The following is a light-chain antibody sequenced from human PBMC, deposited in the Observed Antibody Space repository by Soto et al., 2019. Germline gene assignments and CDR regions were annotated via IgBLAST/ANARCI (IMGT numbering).Light chain of an antibody. V-gene: IGLV2-23*01. Sequence: QCALTLPASASGPPGQSIFISCNGSSSDVGSYDLVSWYLQYPGKAPKVIIFEATKRPSGVSDRFSGSKSGNTASLTISGLQTEDEADYYCSSYAGSRTYVFGTGTKVTVL. J-gene: IGLJ1*01. CDR1: SSDVGSYDL. CDR2: EAT. CDR3: SSYAGSRTYV.